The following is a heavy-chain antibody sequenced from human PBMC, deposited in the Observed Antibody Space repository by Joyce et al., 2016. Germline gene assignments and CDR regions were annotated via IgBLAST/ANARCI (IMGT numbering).Heavy chain of an antibody. D-gene: IGHD3-10*01. CDR3: ASGFNFKGRSFFDY. Sequence: QLQLKESGSGLVKPSQTLSLTCAVSGASVSSGGYSWSWIRQPPGKGLEWIGYIYHNESTYYNPSRKSRVTISVDRSKNQFSLKLASVTAADTAVYYCASGFNFKGRSFFDYWGQGALVTVSS. J-gene: IGHJ4*02. CDR1: GASVSSGGYS. V-gene: IGHV4-30-2*01. CDR2: IYHNEST.